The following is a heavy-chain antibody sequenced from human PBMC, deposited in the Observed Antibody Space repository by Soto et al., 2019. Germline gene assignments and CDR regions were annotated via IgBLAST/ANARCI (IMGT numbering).Heavy chain of an antibody. CDR3: ARDFDILTGYYPLLPFDP. CDR2: ISAYNGNT. V-gene: IGHV1-18*01. Sequence: ASVKVSCKASGYTFTSYGISWVRQAPGQGLEWMGWISAYNGNTNYAQKLQGRVTMTTDTSTSTAYMELRSLRSDDTAVYYCARDFDILTGYYPLLPFDPWGQGTLVTVSS. CDR1: GYTFTSYG. J-gene: IGHJ5*02. D-gene: IGHD3-9*01.